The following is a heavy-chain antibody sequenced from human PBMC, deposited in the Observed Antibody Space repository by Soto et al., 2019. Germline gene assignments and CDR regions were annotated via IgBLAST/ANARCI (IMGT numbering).Heavy chain of an antibody. D-gene: IGHD3-22*01. V-gene: IGHV3-74*01. CDR3: ASQRARYYYDSSGYHFDY. Sequence: GGSLRLSCAASGFTFSSYWMHWVRQAPGKGLVRVSRINSDGSSTSYADSVKGRFTISRDNAKNTLYLQMNSLRAEDTAVYYCASQRARYYYDSSGYHFDYWGQGTLVTVSS. CDR1: GFTFSSYW. J-gene: IGHJ4*02. CDR2: INSDGSST.